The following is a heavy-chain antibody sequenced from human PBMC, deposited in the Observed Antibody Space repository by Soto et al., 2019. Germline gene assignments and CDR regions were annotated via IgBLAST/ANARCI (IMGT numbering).Heavy chain of an antibody. V-gene: IGHV3-30*18. CDR1: GLIFSSYG. CDR2: ISYDGSNK. J-gene: IGHJ6*02. Sequence: QVQLVESWGGVVQPGRSLRLSCAASGLIFSSYGIHWVRQAPGKGLEWVAAISYDGSNKYYTDSVKGRFTISRDNSKNTLYLQMNSLRAEDTAVYYCAKDRTVTGWVQYDMDVWGPGTTVTVSS. CDR3: AKDRTVTGWVQYDMDV. D-gene: IGHD4-17*01.